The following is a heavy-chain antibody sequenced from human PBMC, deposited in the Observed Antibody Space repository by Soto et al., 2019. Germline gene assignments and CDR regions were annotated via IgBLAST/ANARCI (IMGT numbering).Heavy chain of an antibody. Sequence: SETLSLTCTVSGGSISSSSYYWGWIRQPPGKGLEWIGSIYYSGSTYYNPSLKSRVTISVDTSKNQFSLKLSSVTAADTAVYYCASLVAVAGTSVDYWGQGTLVTVSS. J-gene: IGHJ4*02. CDR3: ASLVAVAGTSVDY. D-gene: IGHD6-19*01. CDR1: GGSISSSSYY. V-gene: IGHV4-39*01. CDR2: IYYSGST.